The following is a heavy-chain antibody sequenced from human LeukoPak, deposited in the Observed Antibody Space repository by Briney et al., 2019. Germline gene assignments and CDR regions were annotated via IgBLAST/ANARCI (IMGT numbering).Heavy chain of an antibody. V-gene: IGHV3-48*02. Sequence: GGSLRLSCEGSGYPFGSYVMSWVRQAPGKGLEWIAYINHNAEMIFYPDFVKGRFTISRDNPKKSLYLQMNALRYEDTAIYYCARDHDWAFDLWGQGTLVTVSS. CDR2: INHNAEMI. CDR1: GYPFGSYV. J-gene: IGHJ4*02. CDR3: ARDHDWAFDL. D-gene: IGHD3-9*01.